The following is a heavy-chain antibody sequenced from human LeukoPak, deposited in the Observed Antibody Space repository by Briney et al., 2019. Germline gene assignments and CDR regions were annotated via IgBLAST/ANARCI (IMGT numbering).Heavy chain of an antibody. CDR2: IYYSGST. V-gene: IGHV4-30-4*01. Sequence: PSQTLSLTCTVSGGSISSGDYYWSWLRQPPGKGLEWIGYIYYSGSTYYNPSLKSRVTISVDTSKNQFSLKLSSVTAADTAVYYCARDGYYYDSSGYRNWFDPWGQGTLVTVSS. CDR1: GGSISSGDYY. J-gene: IGHJ5*02. CDR3: ARDGYYYDSSGYRNWFDP. D-gene: IGHD3-22*01.